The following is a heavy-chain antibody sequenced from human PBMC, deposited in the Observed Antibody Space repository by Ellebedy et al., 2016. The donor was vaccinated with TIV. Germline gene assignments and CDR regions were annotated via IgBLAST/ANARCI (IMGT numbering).Heavy chain of an antibody. CDR1: GFTFSNYA. J-gene: IGHJ6*03. CDR3: TKRGDSSRGSSSYYMDV. D-gene: IGHD3-22*01. V-gene: IGHV3-23*01. Sequence: GGSLRLXCAASGFTFSNYAMSWVRQVPGKGLEWVSAISGGGGSTYYEDSMKGRFTISRDNSKNTVYLQMNSLRAEDTAVYHCTKRGDSSRGSSSYYMDVWGKGTTVTVS. CDR2: ISGGGGST.